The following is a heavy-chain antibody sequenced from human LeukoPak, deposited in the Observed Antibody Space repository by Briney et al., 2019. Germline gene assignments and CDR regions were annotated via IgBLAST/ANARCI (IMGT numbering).Heavy chain of an antibody. V-gene: IGHV1-8*01. D-gene: IGHD1/OR15-1a*01. CDR2: MNPNSGNR. CDR1: GYAFTTYD. CDR3: ARVPTSVAGTPLKNWFDT. Sequence: ASVKVSCEASGYAFTTYDINWVRQATGQGLEWMGWMNPNSGNRGYAQKFQGRVTMTRDTSISTAYMELSSLTSEDTAVYYCARVPTSVAGTPLKNWFDTWGQGTLVTVST. J-gene: IGHJ5*02.